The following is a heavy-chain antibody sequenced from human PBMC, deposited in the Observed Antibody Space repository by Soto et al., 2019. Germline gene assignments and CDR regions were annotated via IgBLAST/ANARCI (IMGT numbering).Heavy chain of an antibody. V-gene: IGHV4-39*02. J-gene: IGHJ4*02. CDR3: ARESEDLTSNFDY. CDR1: GGSISSSSYY. CDR2: IYYSGST. Sequence: SETLSLTCTVSGGSISSSSYYWGWIRQPPGKGLEWIGSIYYSGSTYYNPSLKSRVTISVDTSKNQFSLKLSSVTAADTAVYYCARESEDLTSNFDYWGQGTLVTVSS.